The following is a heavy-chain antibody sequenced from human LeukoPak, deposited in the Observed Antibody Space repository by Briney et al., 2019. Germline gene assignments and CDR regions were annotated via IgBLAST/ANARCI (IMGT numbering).Heavy chain of an antibody. CDR1: GFTFSSYS. CDR3: AREDGSYLQFYGMDV. Sequence: GGSLRLSCAASGFTFSSYSMNWGRQAPGKGLEWVSSISSSSSYIYYADSVKGRFTISRDNAKNSLYLQMNSLRAEDTAVYYCAREDGSYLQFYGMDVWGQGTTVTVS. D-gene: IGHD1-26*01. J-gene: IGHJ6*02. CDR2: ISSSSSYI. V-gene: IGHV3-21*01.